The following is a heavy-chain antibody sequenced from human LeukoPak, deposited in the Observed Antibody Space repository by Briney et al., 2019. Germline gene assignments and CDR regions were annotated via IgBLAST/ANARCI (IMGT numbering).Heavy chain of an antibody. CDR1: GFTFSNYW. CDR3: ARDLSYSSGWYHY. Sequence: GGSLRLSCAASGFTFSNYWMHWVRQAPGKGLEWVSSISSSSNYIFYADSLKGRFTISRDNAKNSLYLQMNSLRAEDTAVYYCARDLSYSSGWYHYWGQGTLVTVSS. J-gene: IGHJ4*02. D-gene: IGHD6-19*01. V-gene: IGHV3-21*01. CDR2: ISSSSNYI.